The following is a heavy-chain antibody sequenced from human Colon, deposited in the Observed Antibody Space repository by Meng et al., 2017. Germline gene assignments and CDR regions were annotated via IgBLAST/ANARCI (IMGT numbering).Heavy chain of an antibody. V-gene: IGHV1-3*04. Sequence: QVHLVQSGAELKKPGASVKVSCQASGYSFTSYGMHWLRQAPGQRPEWMGWIYTADCNRRYSQRFQDRLTITSDTFARTAYMELSSLRSEDTAVYFCARDERGGPYYFDYWGQGTLVTVSS. CDR2: IYTADCNR. CDR3: ARDERGGPYYFDY. CDR1: GYSFTSYG. J-gene: IGHJ4*02.